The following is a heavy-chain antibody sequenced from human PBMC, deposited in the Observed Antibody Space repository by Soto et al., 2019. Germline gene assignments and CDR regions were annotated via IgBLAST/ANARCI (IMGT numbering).Heavy chain of an antibody. D-gene: IGHD6-6*01. V-gene: IGHV1-46*01. CDR3: XXXXXIAARSDYYYYGMDV. J-gene: IGHJ6*02. Sequence: QVQLVQSGAEVKKPGASVKVSCKASGYTFTSYYMHWVRQAPGQGLEWMGIINPSGGSTSYAQKFQGRVTMTRDTSTSTVYMELSSLRSEDTAVYYCXXXXXIAARSDYYYYGMDVWGQGTTVTVXS. CDR2: INPSGGST. CDR1: GYTFTSYY.